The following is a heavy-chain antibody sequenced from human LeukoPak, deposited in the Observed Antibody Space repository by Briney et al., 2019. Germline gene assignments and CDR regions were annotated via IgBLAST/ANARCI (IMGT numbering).Heavy chain of an antibody. CDR1: GGSFSGYS. Sequence: PSETLSLTCAVYGGSFSGYSWSWIRQPPGKGLEWIGEINDSGSTNCNPSLKSRVTISGDTPKNQFSLKLSSVTAADTAVYYCARHRSFRRTVLFDYWGQGTLVTVSS. V-gene: IGHV4-34*01. CDR2: INDSGST. D-gene: IGHD3-16*02. CDR3: ARHRSFRRTVLFDY. J-gene: IGHJ4*02.